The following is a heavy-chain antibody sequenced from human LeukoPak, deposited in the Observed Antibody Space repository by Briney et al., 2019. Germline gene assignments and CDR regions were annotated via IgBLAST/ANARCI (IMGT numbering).Heavy chain of an antibody. CDR1: GGAVSSGNYY. Sequence: SETLSVTCTVSGGAVSSGNYYWSWIRQPPGKGLEWIGYIYYSGSTNYNPSLKSRVTISVDTSKNQFSLKLSSVTAADTAVYYCARAEAGYYYYGMDVWGQGTTVTVSS. J-gene: IGHJ6*02. V-gene: IGHV4-61*01. CDR3: ARAEAGYYYYGMDV. CDR2: IYYSGST.